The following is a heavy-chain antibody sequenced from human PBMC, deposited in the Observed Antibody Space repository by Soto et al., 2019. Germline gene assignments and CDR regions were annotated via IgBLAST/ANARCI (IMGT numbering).Heavy chain of an antibody. CDR1: GFTFSSYS. D-gene: IGHD3-3*01. J-gene: IGHJ6*02. Sequence: GGSLRLSCAASGFTFSSYSMNWVRQAPGKGLEWVSSISSSSSYIYYADSVKGRFTISRDNAKNSLYLQMNSLRAEDTAVYYCARDKITIFGVALDGMDVWGQGTTVTVSS. CDR3: ARDKITIFGVALDGMDV. CDR2: ISSSSSYI. V-gene: IGHV3-21*01.